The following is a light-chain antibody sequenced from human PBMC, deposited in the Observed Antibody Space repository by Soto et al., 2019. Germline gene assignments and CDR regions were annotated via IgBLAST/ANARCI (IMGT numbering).Light chain of an antibody. J-gene: IGKJ1*01. V-gene: IGKV1-17*01. Sequence: IQMTQFPSSLSASVRDRVVISCRTSQDIRNKLGWYQQKPGQAPKLLIFGASTLHSGVPSRFSGSGSGTDFTLTISRLEPEDFAVYYCQQYGSSGTFGQGTKVDI. CDR3: QQYGSSGT. CDR1: QDIRNK. CDR2: GAS.